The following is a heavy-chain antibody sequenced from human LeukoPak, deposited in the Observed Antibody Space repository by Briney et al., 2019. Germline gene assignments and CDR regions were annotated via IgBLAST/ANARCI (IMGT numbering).Heavy chain of an antibody. CDR3: AREFGSERLQWDYYYYGMDV. CDR2: ISSSSSYI. CDR1: GFTFSSYS. D-gene: IGHD5-24*01. V-gene: IGHV3-21*01. Sequence: GGSLRLSCAASGFTFSSYSMNWVRQAPGKGLEWVSSISSSSSYIYYADSVKGRFTISRDNAKNSLYLQMNSLRAEDTAVYYCAREFGSERLQWDYYYYGMDVWGQGTTVTVSS. J-gene: IGHJ6*02.